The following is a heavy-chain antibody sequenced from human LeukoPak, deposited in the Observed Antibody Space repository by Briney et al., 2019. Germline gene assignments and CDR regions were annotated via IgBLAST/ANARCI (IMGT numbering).Heavy chain of an antibody. CDR1: GGSFSGYY. CDR3: ARVSGETMIP. CDR2: INHSGST. Sequence: SETLSLTCAVYGGSFSGYYWTWIRQPPGKGLEWIGEINHSGSTNYNPSLKSRVTISVDTSKNQFSLKLSSVTAADTAVYYCARVSGETMIPWGQGTLVTVSS. V-gene: IGHV4-34*01. J-gene: IGHJ5*02. D-gene: IGHD3-22*01.